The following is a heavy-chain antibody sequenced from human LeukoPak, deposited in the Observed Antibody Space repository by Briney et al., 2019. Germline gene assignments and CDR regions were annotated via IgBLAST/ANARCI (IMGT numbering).Heavy chain of an antibody. V-gene: IGHV3-48*01. CDR1: GFTFSSYS. CDR3: ARDAPPRYCSSASCWGGFDY. D-gene: IGHD2-2*01. J-gene: IGHJ4*02. Sequence: GGSLRLSCAASGFTFSSYSMNWVRQAPGKGLEWVSYISSSSSTIYYADSVKGRFTISRDNAKNSLYLQMNSLRAEDMVVYYCARDAPPRYCSSASCWGGFDYWGQGTLVTVSS. CDR2: ISSSSSTI.